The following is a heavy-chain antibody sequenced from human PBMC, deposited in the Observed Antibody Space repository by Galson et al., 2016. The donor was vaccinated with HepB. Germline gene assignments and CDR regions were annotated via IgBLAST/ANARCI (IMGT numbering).Heavy chain of an antibody. J-gene: IGHJ6*02. Sequence: SLRLSCAASGFTFSNYWMTWVRQAPGKGLEWVANIKQDGRTNNYVGSVKGRFTITRDNPKKYLYLQLDSLRAEDTALYYCVRVAYEDVGMDVWGLGTMVTVSS. CDR2: IKQDGRTN. D-gene: IGHD3-22*01. CDR1: GFTFSNYW. V-gene: IGHV3-7*01. CDR3: VRVAYEDVGMDV.